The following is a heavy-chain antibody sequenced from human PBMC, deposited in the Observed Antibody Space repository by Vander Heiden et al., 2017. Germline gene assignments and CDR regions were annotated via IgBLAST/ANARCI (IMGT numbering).Heavy chain of an antibody. J-gene: IGHJ4*02. CDR1: RFNLKDHA. CDR3: TKDVNPAGLDY. V-gene: IGHV3-9*01. D-gene: IGHD6-13*01. CDR2: IYWSNGGV. Sequence: EGQVVESGGGLAQPGRFLKPPRSSPRFNLKDHAMHWIRQAPGKGLEWVSGIYWSNGGVGYADSVKGRFTTSRDNAKNYLYLQMNSLRTEDTAVYYCTKDVNPAGLDYWGQGTLVTVSS.